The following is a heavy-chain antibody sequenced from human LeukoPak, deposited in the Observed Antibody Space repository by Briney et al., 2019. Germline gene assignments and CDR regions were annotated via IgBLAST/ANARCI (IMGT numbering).Heavy chain of an antibody. CDR3: ARAPRDSSSSNYMRRFDY. J-gene: IGHJ4*02. Sequence: SETLSLTSAVSGYSIISDNYWVWIRQPPGQGLEWTGGIYHSGSTYYNPSLKSRVTMSVDTSKNQFSLKLSSVTAADTAVYYCARAPRDSSSSNYMRRFDYWGQGTLVTVSS. D-gene: IGHD3-22*01. CDR1: GYSIISDNY. V-gene: IGHV4-38-2*01. CDR2: IYHSGST.